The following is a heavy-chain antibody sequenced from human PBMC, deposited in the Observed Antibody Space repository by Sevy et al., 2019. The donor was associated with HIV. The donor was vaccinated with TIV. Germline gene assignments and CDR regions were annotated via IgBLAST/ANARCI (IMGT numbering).Heavy chain of an antibody. CDR3: ATETSAPLAVAGYGGRYYYYGMDV. D-gene: IGHD6-19*01. CDR2: FDLEDGET. Sequence: ASVKVSCKVSGYTLTELSMHWVRQAPGKGLEWMGGFDLEDGETIYAQKFQGRVTMTEDTSTDTAYMELSSLRSEDTAVYDCATETSAPLAVAGYGGRYYYYGMDVWGQGTTVTVSS. V-gene: IGHV1-24*01. CDR1: GYTLTELS. J-gene: IGHJ6*02.